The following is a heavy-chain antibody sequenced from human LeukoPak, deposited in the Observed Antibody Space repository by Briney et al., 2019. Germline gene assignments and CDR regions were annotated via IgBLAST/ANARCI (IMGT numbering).Heavy chain of an antibody. D-gene: IGHD6-19*01. J-gene: IGHJ4*02. CDR1: GFTFSSYG. V-gene: IGHV3-30*18. CDR2: ISYDGSNK. CDR3: AKVPNSSGTPDHFDY. Sequence: GGSLRLSCAASGFTFSSYGTHWVRQAPGKGLEWVAVISYDGSNKYYADSVKGRFTISRDNSKNTLYLQMNSLRAEDTAVYYCAKVPNSSGTPDHFDYWGQGTLVTVSS.